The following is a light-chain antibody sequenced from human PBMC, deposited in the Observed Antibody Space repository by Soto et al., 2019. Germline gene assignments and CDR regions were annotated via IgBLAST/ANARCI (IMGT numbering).Light chain of an antibody. CDR3: QQYASSLLT. CDR1: QTVSSSY. J-gene: IGKJ4*01. CDR2: GAS. V-gene: IGKV3-20*01. Sequence: EIVLTQSPGNLSLSPGERATLSCRASQTVSSSYLAWYQQKPGQAPRLLIYGASSRATGIPDRFSGSGSGTDFTLTISRLEPEDFAVYYCQQYASSLLTFGGGTKVDIK.